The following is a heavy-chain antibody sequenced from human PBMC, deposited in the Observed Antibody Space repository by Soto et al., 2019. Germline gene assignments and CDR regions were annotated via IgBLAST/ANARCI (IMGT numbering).Heavy chain of an antibody. CDR2: IYYSGST. Sequence: QVQLQESGPGLVKPSQTLSLTCTVSGGSISSGGYYWRWIRQHPGKGLEWIGYIYYSGSTYYNPSLKSRVTISVDTSKNQFSLKLSSVTSADTAVYYCARLLSLGYCSSTSCYGVDPWVQGTLVTVSS. CDR3: ARLLSLGYCSSTSCYGVDP. D-gene: IGHD2-2*01. V-gene: IGHV4-31*03. CDR1: GGSISSGGYY. J-gene: IGHJ5*02.